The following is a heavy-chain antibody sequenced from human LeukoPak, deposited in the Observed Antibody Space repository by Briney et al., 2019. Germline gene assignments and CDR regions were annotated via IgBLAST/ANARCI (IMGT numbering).Heavy chain of an antibody. Sequence: GGSLRLSCAASGFTFTNYWMTWVRQAPGKGLEWVAYIKPDGSELYYVDSVKGRFTISRDNAKNSLHLQMNSLRAEDTAVYYCARYCSGGSCYSEGWNWGQGTLVTVSS. V-gene: IGHV3-7*01. CDR3: ARYCSGGSCYSEGWN. CDR1: GFTFTNYW. D-gene: IGHD2-15*01. J-gene: IGHJ4*02. CDR2: IKPDGSEL.